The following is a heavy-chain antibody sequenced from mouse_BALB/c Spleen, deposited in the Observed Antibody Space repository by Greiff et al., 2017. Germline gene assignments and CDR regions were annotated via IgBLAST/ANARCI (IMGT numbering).Heavy chain of an antibody. D-gene: IGHD2-10*02. Sequence: DVMLVESGGGLVQPGGSRKLSCAASGFTFSSFGMHWVRQAPEKGLEWVAYISSGSSTIYYADTVKGRFTISRDNPKNTLFLQMTSLRSEDTAMYYCARSEYGNYWFAYWGQGTLVTVSA. V-gene: IGHV5-17*02. CDR3: ARSEYGNYWFAY. CDR1: GFTFSSFG. J-gene: IGHJ3*01. CDR2: ISSGSSTI.